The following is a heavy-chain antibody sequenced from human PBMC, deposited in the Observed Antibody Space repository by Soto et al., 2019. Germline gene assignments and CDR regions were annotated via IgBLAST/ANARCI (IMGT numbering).Heavy chain of an antibody. CDR3: AKDLGVGSDIVVVPAAMSGGMDV. CDR2: ISYDGSNK. CDR1: GFTFSSYG. V-gene: IGHV3-30*18. Sequence: PGGSLRLSCAASGFTFSSYGMHWVRQAPGKGLEWVAVISYDGSNKYYADSVKGRFTISRDNSKNTLYLQMNSLRAEDTAVYYCAKDLGVGSDIVVVPAAMSGGMDVWGQGTTVTVSS. J-gene: IGHJ6*02. D-gene: IGHD2-2*01.